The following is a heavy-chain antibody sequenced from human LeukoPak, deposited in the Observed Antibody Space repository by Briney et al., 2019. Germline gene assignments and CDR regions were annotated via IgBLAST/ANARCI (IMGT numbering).Heavy chain of an antibody. D-gene: IGHD6-13*01. CDR2: ISSIITI. V-gene: IGHV3-48*02. CDR3: ARGPSSSWSNWFDP. CDR1: GFTFSSYS. J-gene: IGHJ5*02. Sequence: PGGSLRLSCAASGFTFSSYSMNWVRQAPGKGLEWVSYISSIITIYYADSVKGRFTISRDNARNSLYLQMNSLRDEDTAVYYCARGPSSSWSNWFDPWGQGTLVTVSS.